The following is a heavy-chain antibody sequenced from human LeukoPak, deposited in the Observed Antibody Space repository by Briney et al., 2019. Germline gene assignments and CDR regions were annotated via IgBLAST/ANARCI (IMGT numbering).Heavy chain of an antibody. CDR2: IYENGGTT. V-gene: IGHV3-23*01. Sequence: GGSLRLSCVGSGFTFRSHAMSWVRQAPEKGLEFVSGIYENGGTTYYADSVKGRFSISRDNSKNTLYLQMDSLRGEDTAVYYCAKDFRIGYSAHFDYWGQGALVTISS. CDR3: AKDFRIGYSAHFDY. D-gene: IGHD2-21*01. J-gene: IGHJ4*02. CDR1: GFTFRSHA.